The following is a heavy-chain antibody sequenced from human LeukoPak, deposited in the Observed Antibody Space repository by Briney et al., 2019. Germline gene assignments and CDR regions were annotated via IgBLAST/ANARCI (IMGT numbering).Heavy chain of an antibody. J-gene: IGHJ5*02. CDR3: ARDRGGYYNGEGANCFDP. Sequence: PGGSLRLSCAASGFTFSSYSTHWVRQAPGKGLEWVSSISSSSYIYYAESVKGRFTISRDDAKNSLYLQMDTVRAGDTAVYYCARDRGGYYNGEGANCFDPWGPGTLVTVSS. CDR2: ISSSSYI. D-gene: IGHD1-26*01. CDR1: GFTFSSYS. V-gene: IGHV3-21*03.